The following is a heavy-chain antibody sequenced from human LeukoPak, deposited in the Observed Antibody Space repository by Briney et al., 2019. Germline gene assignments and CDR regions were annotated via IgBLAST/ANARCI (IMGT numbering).Heavy chain of an antibody. CDR2: MNPITGST. CDR1: GYTFSDYD. D-gene: IGHD3-10*01. J-gene: IGHJ5*02. V-gene: IGHV1-8*01. CDR3: ARVKRFPTVWFDP. Sequence: GASVKVSCRASGYTFSDYDINWVRQAAGQGLEWMGWMNPITGSTGYAQKFRGRIIMTRDTSITTAFMELTSLTSDDTAIYYCARVKRFPTVWFDPWGQGTLVRVSS.